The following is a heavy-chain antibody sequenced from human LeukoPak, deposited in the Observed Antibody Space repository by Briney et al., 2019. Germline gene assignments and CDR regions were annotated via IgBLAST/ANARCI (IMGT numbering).Heavy chain of an antibody. V-gene: IGHV1-46*01. CDR3: AREIGYCSSTSCYKRAFDI. CDR2: NNPSGGST. J-gene: IGHJ3*02. D-gene: IGHD2-2*02. Sequence: ASVKVSCKATGYTFTSYYMHWVRKDPGQGAEWMGINNPSGGSTSYAQKFQGRVTMTRDTSTSTVYMELSSLRSEDTAVYYCAREIGYCSSTSCYKRAFDIWGQGTMVTVSS. CDR1: GYTFTSYY.